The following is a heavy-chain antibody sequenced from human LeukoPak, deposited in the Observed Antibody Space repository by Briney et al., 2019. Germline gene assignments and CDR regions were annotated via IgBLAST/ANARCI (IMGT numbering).Heavy chain of an antibody. D-gene: IGHD6-13*01. J-gene: IGHJ4*02. CDR3: ARVFTAAGTD. CDR2: ISAYNGNT. V-gene: IGHV1-18*01. CDR1: GGTFSSYA. Sequence: ASVKVSCKASGGTFSSYAISWVRQAPGQGLEWMGWISAYNGNTNYAQKLQDRVTMTTDTSTSTAYMELRSLRFDDTAVYYCARVFTAAGTDWGQGTLVTVSS.